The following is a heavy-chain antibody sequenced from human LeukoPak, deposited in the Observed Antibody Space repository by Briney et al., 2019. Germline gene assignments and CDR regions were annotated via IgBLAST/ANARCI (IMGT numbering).Heavy chain of an antibody. Sequence: TFSSYAMSWVRQPPGKGLEWIGSIYYSGSTYYNPSLKSRVTISVDTSKNQFSLKLSSVTAADTAVYYCARRRDFWSGYNFDYWGQGTLVTVSS. V-gene: IGHV4-39*01. D-gene: IGHD3-3*01. CDR3: ARRRDFWSGYNFDY. CDR1: TFSSYA. CDR2: IYYSGST. J-gene: IGHJ4*02.